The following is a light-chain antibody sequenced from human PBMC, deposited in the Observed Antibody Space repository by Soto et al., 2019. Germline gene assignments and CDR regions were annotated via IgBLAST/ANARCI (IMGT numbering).Light chain of an antibody. CDR2: AAS. CDR1: QGISSY. Sequence: DIQLTQSPSFLSASVGDRVTITCRASQGISSYLAWYQQKPGKAPKLRIYAASTLQSGVPSRFRCSGSATEFTLTISSLQPEDFSTYYCQPINSYRYTFGQGTKLEIK. J-gene: IGKJ2*01. CDR3: QPINSYRYT. V-gene: IGKV1-9*01.